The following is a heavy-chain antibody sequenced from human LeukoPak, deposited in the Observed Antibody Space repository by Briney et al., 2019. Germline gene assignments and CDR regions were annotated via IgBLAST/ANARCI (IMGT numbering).Heavy chain of an antibody. Sequence: GASVKVSCKASGYTSTGYYMHWVRQAPGQGLEWMGWINPNSGATNYAQKFQGRVTMTRDTSINTAYMELRRLRSDDTAVYYCAREPTSGSYYGTFDPWGQGTLVTVSS. CDR1: GYTSTGYY. CDR2: INPNSGAT. D-gene: IGHD1-26*01. V-gene: IGHV1-2*02. CDR3: AREPTSGSYYGTFDP. J-gene: IGHJ5*02.